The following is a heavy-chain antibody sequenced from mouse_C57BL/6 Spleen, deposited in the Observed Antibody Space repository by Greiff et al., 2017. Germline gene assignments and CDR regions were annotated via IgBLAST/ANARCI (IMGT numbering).Heavy chain of an antibody. CDR2: ISDGGSYT. Sequence: EVMLVESGGGLVKPGGSLKLSCAASGFTFSSYAMSWVRQTPEKRLEWVATISDGGSYTYYPDNVKGRFTISRDNAKNNLYLQMSHLKSEDTAMYYCARDYYGSSQYYFDYWGQGTTLTVSS. J-gene: IGHJ2*01. V-gene: IGHV5-4*01. CDR1: GFTFSSYA. CDR3: ARDYYGSSQYYFDY. D-gene: IGHD1-1*01.